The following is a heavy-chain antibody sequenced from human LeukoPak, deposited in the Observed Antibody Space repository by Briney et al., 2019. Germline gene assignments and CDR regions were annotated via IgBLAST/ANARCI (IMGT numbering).Heavy chain of an antibody. V-gene: IGHV4-39*02. Sequence: SETLSLTCTVSGDSISSTIYYWGWIRQPPGKGLEWIASIYYSGSTYYNPSLKSRVTISVDTSKNQFSLKLSSVTAADTAVYYCARDPSSGWYLKGWFDPWGQGTLVTVSS. CDR2: IYYSGST. J-gene: IGHJ5*02. CDR3: ARDPSSGWYLKGWFDP. CDR1: GDSISSTIYY. D-gene: IGHD6-19*01.